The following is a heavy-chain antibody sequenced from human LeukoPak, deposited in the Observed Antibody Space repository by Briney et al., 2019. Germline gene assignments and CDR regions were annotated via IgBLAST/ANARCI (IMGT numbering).Heavy chain of an antibody. Sequence: SETLSLTCAVYGGSFSGYYWSWIRQPPGKGLEWIGEINHSGSTNYNPSLKSRVTISVDTSKNQFSLKLSSVTAADTAVYYCAKSRLHRSFDPWGQGTLVTVSS. CDR2: INHSGST. J-gene: IGHJ5*02. V-gene: IGHV4-34*01. D-gene: IGHD4-11*01. CDR3: AKSRLHRSFDP. CDR1: GGSFSGYY.